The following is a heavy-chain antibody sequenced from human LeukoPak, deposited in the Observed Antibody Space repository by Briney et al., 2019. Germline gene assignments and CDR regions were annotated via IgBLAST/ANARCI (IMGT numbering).Heavy chain of an antibody. CDR1: GASISGSGYY. CDR3: AKSGGYGLIDY. D-gene: IGHD1-26*01. V-gene: IGHV4-39*01. Sequence: RPSETLSLTCTVSGASISGSGYYWGWIRQPPGKGLEWIGSIYSSGSTYYNASLQSRVTISIETSKNQISLRLSSVTAADTAMYYCAKSGGYGLIDYWGQGTLVTVSS. CDR2: IYSSGST. J-gene: IGHJ4*02.